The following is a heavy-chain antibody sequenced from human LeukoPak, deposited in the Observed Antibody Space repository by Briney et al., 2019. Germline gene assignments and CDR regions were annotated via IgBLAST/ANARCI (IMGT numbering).Heavy chain of an antibody. J-gene: IGHJ1*01. D-gene: IGHD3-22*01. V-gene: IGHV3-53*01. CDR2: IYSGGST. CDR1: GFTVSSNY. Sequence: GGSLRLSCAASGFTVSSNYMSWVRQAPGKGLEWVSVIYSGGSTYYADSVKGRLTISRDNSKNTLFLQMNSLRAEDTAVYYCARADPYYYDSSGYYGYFQHWGQGTLVTVSS. CDR3: ARADPYYYDSSGYYGYFQH.